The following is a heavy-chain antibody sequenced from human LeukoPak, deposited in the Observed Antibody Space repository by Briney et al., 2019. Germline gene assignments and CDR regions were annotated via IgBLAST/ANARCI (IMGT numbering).Heavy chain of an antibody. CDR3: ARLGAAANDY. V-gene: IGHV4-59*01. Sequence: SETLSLTCTVSGGSISSYYWSWIRQPPGKGLEWIGYIYCSGSTNYNPSLKSRVTISVDTSKNQFSLKLSSVTAADTAVYYCARLGAAANDYWGQGTLVTVSS. CDR2: IYCSGST. CDR1: GGSISSYY. J-gene: IGHJ4*02. D-gene: IGHD6-13*01.